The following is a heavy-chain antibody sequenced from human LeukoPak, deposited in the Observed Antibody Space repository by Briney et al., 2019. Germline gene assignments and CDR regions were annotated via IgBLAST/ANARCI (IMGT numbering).Heavy chain of an antibody. CDR3: ARDTNREQDI. D-gene: IGHD3-3*01. V-gene: IGHV3-66*01. Sequence: SGGSLRLSCAASGFTVSSNYMSWVRQAPGKGLEWVSVIYSGGSTYYADSVKGRFTISRDNSKNTVYLQMGSLSTEDTAVYYCARDTNREQDIWGQGTTVTVSS. CDR2: IYSGGST. CDR1: GFTVSSNY. J-gene: IGHJ6*02.